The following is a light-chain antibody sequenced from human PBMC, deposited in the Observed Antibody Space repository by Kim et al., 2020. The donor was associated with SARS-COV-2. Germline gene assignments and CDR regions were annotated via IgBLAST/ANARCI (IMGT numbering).Light chain of an antibody. CDR2: GAS. CDR3: QQYNDWLS. V-gene: IGKV3-15*01. J-gene: IGKJ4*01. CDR1: QSVRSN. Sequence: EIVMTQSPDTLSVSPGERATLSCRASQSVRSNLVWYQQKPGQAPRLLIYGASTRVTGIPARFSGSGSGTEFTLTIYSLQPEDSAIYYCQQYNDWLSFGGGTKLEI.